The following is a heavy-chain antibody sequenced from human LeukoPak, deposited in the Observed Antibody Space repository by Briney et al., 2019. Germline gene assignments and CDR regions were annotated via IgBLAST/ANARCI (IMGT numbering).Heavy chain of an antibody. CDR2: IYYSGNT. V-gene: IGHV4-39*01. D-gene: IGHD3-9*01. CDR1: GGSISSRSNY. CDR3: ARGYYDVLTGHPKNCDY. J-gene: IGHJ4*02. Sequence: PSETLSLTCTVSGGSISSRSNYWGWIRHSPGKGLEWDGRIYYSGNTYYSPSLKCRVTISVDTSKIQFSLKLSSVTAADTAVYYCARGYYDVLTGHPKNCDYWGQGTLVSVSS.